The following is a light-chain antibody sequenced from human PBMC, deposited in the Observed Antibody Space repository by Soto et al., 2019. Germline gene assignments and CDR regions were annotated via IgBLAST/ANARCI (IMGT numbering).Light chain of an antibody. CDR3: QHYVTSLTT. V-gene: IGKV3-15*01. Sequence: EIVMTQSPASLSMSPGERATLSCRASQSVSSYLAWYQHKPGQAPRLLIFRASTRATGIPARFSGSGSGTEFTLAISSLQSEDFAVYYCQHYVTSLTTFGQGTKVEVK. CDR2: RAS. J-gene: IGKJ1*01. CDR1: QSVSSY.